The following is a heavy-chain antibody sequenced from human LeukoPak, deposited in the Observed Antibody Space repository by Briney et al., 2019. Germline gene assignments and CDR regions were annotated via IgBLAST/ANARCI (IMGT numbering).Heavy chain of an antibody. CDR1: GFTVSSNY. J-gene: IGHJ4*02. CDR3: AREATPYYYDSSGYYYFDY. Sequence: GGSLRLPCAASGFTVSSNYMSWVRQAPGKGLEWVSVIYSGGSTYYADSVKGRFTISRDNAKNSLYLQMNSLRAEDTAVYYCAREATPYYYDSSGYYYFDYWGQGTLVTVSS. D-gene: IGHD3-22*01. CDR2: IYSGGST. V-gene: IGHV3-53*01.